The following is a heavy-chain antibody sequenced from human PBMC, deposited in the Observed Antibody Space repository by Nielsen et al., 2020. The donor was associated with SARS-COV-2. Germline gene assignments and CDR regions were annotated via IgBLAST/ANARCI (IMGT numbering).Heavy chain of an antibody. J-gene: IGHJ4*02. Sequence: ASVKVSCKGSGFTFSRHDHGITWVRQAPGQGLEWMGWVSAYNGNTNNAQKFQGRVTMTIDTSTSTAYVELRSLRSDDTAVYYRATGLGSGYYNYWGQGSLVTVSS. D-gene: IGHD6-25*01. V-gene: IGHV1-18*04. CDR2: VSAYNGNT. CDR1: GFTFSRHD. CDR3: ATGLGSGYYNY.